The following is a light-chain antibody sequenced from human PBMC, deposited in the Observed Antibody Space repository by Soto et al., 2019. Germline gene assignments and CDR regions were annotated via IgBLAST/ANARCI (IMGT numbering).Light chain of an antibody. CDR1: QSVSSN. Sequence: EIVMTQSPATLSVSPGERATLSCRARQSVSSNLAWYQQNPGQAPTLLIYGASTRATGIPARFTGSGSGTEFTLTISSLQSEDFAVYYCQQYNNWPPVTFGQGTRLEIK. CDR2: GAS. J-gene: IGKJ5*01. V-gene: IGKV3-15*01. CDR3: QQYNNWPPVT.